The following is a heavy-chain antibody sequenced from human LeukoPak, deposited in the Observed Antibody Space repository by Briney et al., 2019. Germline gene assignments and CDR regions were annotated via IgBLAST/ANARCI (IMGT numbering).Heavy chain of an antibody. CDR3: ARSLRVRGVPDYMDV. CDR2: IYKNAIT. J-gene: IGHJ6*03. CDR1: GLTVSSNY. V-gene: IGHV3-53*01. Sequence: GGSLRLSCAASGLTVSSNYMTWVRQAPGKGLEWVSVIYKNAITYHADTVKGRFTISRDNAKNMLYLQMNSLRADDTAVYYCARSLRVRGVPDYMDVWGKGTTVIISS. D-gene: IGHD3-10*01.